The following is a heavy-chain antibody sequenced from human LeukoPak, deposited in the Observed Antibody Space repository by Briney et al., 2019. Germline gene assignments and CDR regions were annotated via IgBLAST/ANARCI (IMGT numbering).Heavy chain of an antibody. V-gene: IGHV3-30*02. CDR1: GFTFSSYG. D-gene: IGHD6-13*01. CDR3: AKEGRWSSSWFFDY. J-gene: IGHJ4*02. Sequence: GGSLRLSCAASGFTFSSYGMHWVRQAPGKGLEWVAFIRYDGSNKYYADSVKGRFTISRDNSKNTLYLQMNSLRAEDTAVYYCAKEGRWSSSWFFDYRGQGTLVTVSS. CDR2: IRYDGSNK.